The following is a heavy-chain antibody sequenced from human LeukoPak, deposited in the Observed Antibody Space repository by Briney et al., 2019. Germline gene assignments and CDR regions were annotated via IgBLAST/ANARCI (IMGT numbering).Heavy chain of an antibody. D-gene: IGHD3-3*01. CDR2: IYTSGST. Sequence: SETLSLTWTVTGGSISSSYCSLIQQLARKGLDSIGRIYTSGSTNYNPSLKSRVTMSVDTSKNQFSLKLSSVTAADTAVYYCARDVPLLRFLEWPYPYYYMDVWGKGTTVTVSS. V-gene: IGHV4-4*07. J-gene: IGHJ6*03. CDR3: ARDVPLLRFLEWPYPYYYMDV. CDR1: GGSISSSY.